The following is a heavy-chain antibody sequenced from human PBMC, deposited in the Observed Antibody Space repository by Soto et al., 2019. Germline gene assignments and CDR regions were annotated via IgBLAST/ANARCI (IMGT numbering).Heavy chain of an antibody. CDR2: IIPIFGTA. J-gene: IGHJ6*02. V-gene: IGHV1-69*13. D-gene: IGHD6-6*01. CDR1: GGAFSSYA. Sequence: SVKVSCKASGGAFSSYAISWVRQAPGQGLEWMGGIIPIFGTANYAQKFQGRVTITADESTSTAYMELSSLRSEDTAVYYCANLSSSVSYYYGMDVWGQGTTVTVSS. CDR3: ANLSSSVSYYYGMDV.